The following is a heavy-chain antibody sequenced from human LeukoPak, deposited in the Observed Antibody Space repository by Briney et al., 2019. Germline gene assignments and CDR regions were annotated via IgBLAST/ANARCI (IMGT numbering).Heavy chain of an antibody. D-gene: IGHD3-22*01. CDR1: GYGFTTYW. CDR2: IYPGESDT. CDR3: ARWTYYYDSSGYGSPLFDI. Sequence: GESLKISFKGSGYGFTTYWIGWVRPMPGKGLEWMGIIYPGESDTRYSPSFQGQVNISVEKSISTAYLQWSSLKASDTAMYYCARWTYYYDSSGYGSPLFDIWGQGTMVTVSS. V-gene: IGHV5-51*01. J-gene: IGHJ3*02.